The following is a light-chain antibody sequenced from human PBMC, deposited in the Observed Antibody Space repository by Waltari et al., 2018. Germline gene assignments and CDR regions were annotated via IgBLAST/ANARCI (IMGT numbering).Light chain of an antibody. CDR1: QSVTRS. CDR2: GAS. CDR3: QHYLRLPVT. Sequence: EIVLTQSPGPLSFSPGESATLSCKTSQSVTRSLAWYQQKPGQAPRPLIYGASNRATGIPDRFSGSGSGTDFSLTISRLEPEDFAVYYCQHYLRLPVTFGQGTKVEVK. V-gene: IGKV3-20*01. J-gene: IGKJ1*01.